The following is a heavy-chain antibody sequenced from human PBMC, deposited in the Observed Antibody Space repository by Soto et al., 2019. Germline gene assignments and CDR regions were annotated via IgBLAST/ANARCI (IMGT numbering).Heavy chain of an antibody. D-gene: IGHD4-17*01. J-gene: IGHJ4*02. Sequence: QITLKESGPTLVKPTQTLTLTCTFSGFSLSTSGVVVGWVRQPPGEALEWLAFIYWDDDKCYSPSLKSRLTITKDTSKNQVILTMTSMDPVDTATYYCTHRATVTAVDYWGPGTRVTFSS. CDR2: IYWDDDK. V-gene: IGHV2-5*02. CDR1: GFSLSTSGVV. CDR3: THRATVTAVDY.